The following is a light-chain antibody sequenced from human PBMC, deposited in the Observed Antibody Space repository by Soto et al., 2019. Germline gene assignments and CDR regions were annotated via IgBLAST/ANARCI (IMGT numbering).Light chain of an antibody. CDR2: DVN. Sequence: QSALTQPASVSGSPGQSITISCTGTSSDVGAYNYVSWYQFHPGKAPKMIIYDVNKRPSGVPDRFSGSKSGNTASLTISWLQAEDEADYYCCSYAHTSRVFGGGTKLTVL. CDR1: SSDVGAYNY. V-gene: IGLV2-11*01. CDR3: CSYAHTSRV. J-gene: IGLJ3*02.